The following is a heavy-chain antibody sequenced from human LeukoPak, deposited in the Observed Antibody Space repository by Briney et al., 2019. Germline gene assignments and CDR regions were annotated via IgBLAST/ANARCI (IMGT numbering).Heavy chain of an antibody. D-gene: IGHD3-9*01. V-gene: IGHV4-34*01. CDR3: ARGYDILTGSLGFDY. CDR1: GGSFSGYY. J-gene: IGHJ4*02. CDR2: INHSGST. Sequence: SETLSLTCAVYGGSFSGYYWSWIRQPPGKGLEWIGEINHSGSTNYNPSLKSRVTISVDTSKNQFSLKLSSVTAADTAVYYCARGYDILTGSLGFDYWGQGTLVTVSS.